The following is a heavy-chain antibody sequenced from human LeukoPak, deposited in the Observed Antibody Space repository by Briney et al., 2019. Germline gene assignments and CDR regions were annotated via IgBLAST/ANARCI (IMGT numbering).Heavy chain of an antibody. V-gene: IGHV1-18*01. Sequence: ASVKVSCKASGYTFTSYGISWVRQAPGQGLEWMGWISAYNGNTNYAQKLQGRVTITTDTSTSTAYMELRSLRSDDTAVYYCARVDTAGYCSGGSCRWFDPWGQGTLVTVSS. CDR3: ARVDTAGYCSGGSCRWFDP. CDR1: GYTFTSYG. CDR2: ISAYNGNT. D-gene: IGHD2-15*01. J-gene: IGHJ5*02.